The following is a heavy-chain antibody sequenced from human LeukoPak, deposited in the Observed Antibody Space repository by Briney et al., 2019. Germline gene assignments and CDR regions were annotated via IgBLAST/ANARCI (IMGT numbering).Heavy chain of an antibody. CDR2: INHSGST. Sequence: SETLSLTCAVYGGSFSGYYWGWIRQPPGKGLEWIGEINHSGSTNYNPSLKSRVTISVDTSKNQFSLKLSSVTAADTAVYYCARSSKESYDYVWGSYRGAFDIWGQGTMVTVSS. V-gene: IGHV4-34*01. CDR3: ARSSKESYDYVWGSYRGAFDI. D-gene: IGHD3-16*02. CDR1: GGSFSGYY. J-gene: IGHJ3*02.